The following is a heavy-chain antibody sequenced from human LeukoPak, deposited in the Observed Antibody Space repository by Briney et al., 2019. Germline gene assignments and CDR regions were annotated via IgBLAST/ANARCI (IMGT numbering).Heavy chain of an antibody. CDR1: GGSISSGGYY. CDR2: IYHSGST. J-gene: IGHJ4*02. CDR3: AREAAAGTH. V-gene: IGHV4-30-2*01. D-gene: IGHD6-13*01. Sequence: PSQTLSLTCTVSGGSISSGGYYWSWIRQPPGKGLEWIGYIYHSGSTYYNPSLKSRVTISVDRSKNQFSLKLSSVTAADTAVYYCAREAAAGTHWGQGTLVTVSS.